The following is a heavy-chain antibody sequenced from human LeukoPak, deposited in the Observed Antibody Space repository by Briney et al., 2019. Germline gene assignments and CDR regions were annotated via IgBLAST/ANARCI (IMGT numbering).Heavy chain of an antibody. CDR3: ARGFGGSSGSSDYYGMDV. Sequence: SVKVSCKASGATFNHYVITWVRQAPGHGLEWMAMIIPSLDIVNYAQTFQDRLTITADKSTSTAYMELRSLRSEDTAVYYCARGFGGSSGSSDYYGMDVWGQGTTVTVSS. J-gene: IGHJ6*02. V-gene: IGHV1-69*04. CDR2: IIPSLDIV. D-gene: IGHD6-19*01. CDR1: GATFNHYV.